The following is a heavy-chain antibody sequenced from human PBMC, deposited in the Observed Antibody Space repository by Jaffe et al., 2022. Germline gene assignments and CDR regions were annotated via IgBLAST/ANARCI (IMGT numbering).Heavy chain of an antibody. D-gene: IGHD4-17*01. Sequence: QVQLVQSGAEVKKPGSSVKVSCKASGGTFSSYAISWVRQAPGQGLEWMGGIIPIFGTANYAQKFQGRVTITTDESTSTAYMELSSLRSEDTAVYYCARDLESFGTTVTWGGSGFDYWGQGTLVTVSS. CDR1: GGTFSSYA. J-gene: IGHJ4*02. V-gene: IGHV1-69*05. CDR2: IIPIFGTA. CDR3: ARDLESFGTTVTWGGSGFDY.